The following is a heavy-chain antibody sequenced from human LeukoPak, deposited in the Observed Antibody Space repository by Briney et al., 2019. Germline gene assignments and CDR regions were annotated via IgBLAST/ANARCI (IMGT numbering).Heavy chain of an antibody. Sequence: GGSLRLSCAASGFTFSSYGMHWVRQAPGKGLEWVAVIWYDGSNKYYADSVKGRFTISRDNSKNTLYLQMNSLRAEDTAVYKCARDSRASYYDSSGCLDYWGQGTLVTVSS. J-gene: IGHJ4*02. CDR1: GFTFSSYG. CDR3: ARDSRASYYDSSGCLDY. D-gene: IGHD3-22*01. V-gene: IGHV3-33*01. CDR2: IWYDGSNK.